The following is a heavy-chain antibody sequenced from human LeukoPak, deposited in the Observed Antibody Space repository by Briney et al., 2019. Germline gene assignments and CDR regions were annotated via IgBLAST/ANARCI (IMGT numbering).Heavy chain of an antibody. CDR1: GFTFSSYS. CDR2: ISGSGGST. D-gene: IGHD6-19*01. V-gene: IGHV3-23*01. CDR3: ARVGYSSGHYYFDY. J-gene: IGHJ4*02. Sequence: PGGSLRLSCAASGFTFSSYSMSWVRQAPGKGLEWVSGISGSGGSTDYADSVKGRFTISRDNAKNSLYLQMNSLRAEDTALYYCARVGYSSGHYYFDYWGQGTLVTVSS.